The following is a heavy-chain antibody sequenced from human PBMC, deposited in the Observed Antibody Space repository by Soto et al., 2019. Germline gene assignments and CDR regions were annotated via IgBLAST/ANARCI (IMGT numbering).Heavy chain of an antibody. Sequence: LRLSCAASGFTFSSYAMHWVRQAPGKGLEWVAVISYDGSNKYYADSVKGRFTISRDNSKNTLYLQMNSLRAEDTAVYYCAREGYDSRDFDYWGQGTLVTVSS. V-gene: IGHV3-30-3*01. D-gene: IGHD3-22*01. CDR1: GFTFSSYA. J-gene: IGHJ4*02. CDR3: AREGYDSRDFDY. CDR2: ISYDGSNK.